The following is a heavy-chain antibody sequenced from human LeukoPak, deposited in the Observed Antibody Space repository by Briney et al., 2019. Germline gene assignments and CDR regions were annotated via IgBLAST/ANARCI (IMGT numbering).Heavy chain of an antibody. CDR2: TYYRSKWYN. J-gene: IGHJ6*02. Sequence: SQTLSLTCAISGDSVSSNSAAWNWIRQSPSRGLEWLGRTYYRSKWYNDYAVSVKSRITINPDTSKYQFSLQLNSVTPEDTAVYYCARDNCSSTSCGYYYYYYGMDVWGQGTTVTVSS. V-gene: IGHV6-1*01. D-gene: IGHD2-2*01. CDR3: ARDNCSSTSCGYYYYYYGMDV. CDR1: GDSVSSNSAA.